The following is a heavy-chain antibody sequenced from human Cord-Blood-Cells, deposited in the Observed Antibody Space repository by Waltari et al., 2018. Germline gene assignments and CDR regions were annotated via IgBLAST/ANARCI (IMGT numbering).Heavy chain of an antibody. Sequence: QVQLVQSGAEVKKPGSSVKVSCTVSGNISTDLSLPRVRQVPGKGLWWMGDFEPEEYETIYAKKYHGRVTMPENTSTDTAYMELSSLRSEDTAVYYCATILSCSGGSCYSWTYWGQGTLVTVSS. D-gene: IGHD2-15*01. CDR1: GNISTDLS. V-gene: IGHV1-24*01. CDR3: ATILSCSGGSCYSWTY. CDR2: FEPEEYET. J-gene: IGHJ4*02.